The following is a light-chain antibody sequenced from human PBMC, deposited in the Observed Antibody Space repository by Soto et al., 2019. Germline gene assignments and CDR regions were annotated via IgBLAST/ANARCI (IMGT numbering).Light chain of an antibody. V-gene: IGLV2-23*01. Sequence: QSALTQPASVSGSPGQSITISCTGTSSDVGSYNLVSWYQQYPGKAPKVMIYEGTKRPSGVSNRFSGSKSGNTASLTISGLQAEDEADYYCYSYVGSGSWVFGGGTQLTVL. CDR3: YSYVGSGSWV. J-gene: IGLJ3*02. CDR1: SSDVGSYNL. CDR2: EGT.